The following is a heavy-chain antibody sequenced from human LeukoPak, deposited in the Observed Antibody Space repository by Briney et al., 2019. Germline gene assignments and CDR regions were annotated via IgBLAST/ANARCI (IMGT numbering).Heavy chain of an antibody. CDR3: AKCYGDYCPDAFDI. Sequence: GGSLRLSCAASRFTFSSYSMNWVRQAPGKGLEWVSSISSSGSYIYYADSVKGRFTISRDNAKNSLYLQMNSLRAEDMAVYYCAKCYGDYCPDAFDIWGQGTMVTVSS. D-gene: IGHD4-17*01. V-gene: IGHV3-21*04. J-gene: IGHJ3*02. CDR1: RFTFSSYS. CDR2: ISSSGSYI.